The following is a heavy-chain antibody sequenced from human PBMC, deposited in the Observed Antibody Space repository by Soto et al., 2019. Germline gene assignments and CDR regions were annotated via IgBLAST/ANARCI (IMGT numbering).Heavy chain of an antibody. CDR3: ARDTDDSSAYKPDY. J-gene: IGHJ4*02. CDR1: GFTFSAYG. D-gene: IGHD3-22*01. V-gene: IGHV3-30*19. Sequence: QVQLVESGGGVVQPGRSLRLSCAASGFTFSAYGMHWGRQAPGKGLEWVALITFNGGEKYYADSFKGRFTISRDNSNDTLYLHMDSRRADDTAMYYCARDTDDSSAYKPDYWGQGTLVTVSS. CDR2: ITFNGGEK.